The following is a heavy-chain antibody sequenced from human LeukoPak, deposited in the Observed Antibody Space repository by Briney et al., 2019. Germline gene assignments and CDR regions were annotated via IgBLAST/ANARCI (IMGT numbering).Heavy chain of an antibody. CDR1: GYTLTELS. D-gene: IGHD4-17*01. CDR2: FDPEDGET. Sequence: ASVKVSCKVSGYTLTELSMHWVRQAPGKGLEWMGGFDPEDGETIYAQKFQGRVTMTEDTSTDTAYMELSSLRSEDTAVYYCATVGYGDYLWYFDYWGQGTLVTVSS. CDR3: ATVGYGDYLWYFDY. J-gene: IGHJ4*02. V-gene: IGHV1-24*01.